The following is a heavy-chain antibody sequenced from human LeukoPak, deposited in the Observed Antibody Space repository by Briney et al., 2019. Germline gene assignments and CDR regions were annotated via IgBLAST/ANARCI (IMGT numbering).Heavy chain of an antibody. CDR3: ARVPRDGGNSDDAFDI. D-gene: IGHD4-23*01. J-gene: IGHJ3*02. Sequence: KTSETLSLTCTVSGVSISSGGYYWSWLRQHPGKGLEWIGYIYYSGSTYYNPSLKSRVTISVDTSKNQFSLKLSSVTAADTAVYYCARVPRDGGNSDDAFDIWGQGTMVTVSS. CDR1: GVSISSGGYY. CDR2: IYYSGST. V-gene: IGHV4-31*03.